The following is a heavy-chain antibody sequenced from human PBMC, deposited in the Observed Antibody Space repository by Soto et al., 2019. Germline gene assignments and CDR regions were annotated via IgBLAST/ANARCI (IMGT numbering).Heavy chain of an antibody. CDR1: GYTFTRSG. CDR2: ISTYNGDT. V-gene: IGHV1-18*01. CDR3: ARDPGYSFGNT. Sequence: ASVKVSCKASGYTFTRSGISWVRQAPGQGLEWMGWISTYNGDTNYAQTFQGRVTMTTDTSTSTVHMEVRSLRSDDTAVYYCARDPGYSFGNTSGQGTLVTVSS. D-gene: IGHD5-18*01. J-gene: IGHJ5*02.